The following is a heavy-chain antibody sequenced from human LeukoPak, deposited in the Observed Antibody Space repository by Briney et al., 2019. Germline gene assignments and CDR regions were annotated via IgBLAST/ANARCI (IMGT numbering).Heavy chain of an antibody. D-gene: IGHD2-15*01. Sequence: GGSLRLSCAASGFTFSDYAMSWVRQASGKGLDWVSTISGSVVNTSYADSVKGRFTISRDNSKNTLYLQMNSLRAEDTAVYYCAKDIVRGDCSGGSCYPLDPWGQGTLVTVSS. J-gene: IGHJ5*02. CDR3: AKDIVRGDCSGGSCYPLDP. V-gene: IGHV3-23*01. CDR1: GFTFSDYA. CDR2: ISGSVVNT.